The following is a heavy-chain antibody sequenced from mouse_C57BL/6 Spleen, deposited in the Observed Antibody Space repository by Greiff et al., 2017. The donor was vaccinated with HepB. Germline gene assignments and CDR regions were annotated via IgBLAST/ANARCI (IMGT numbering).Heavy chain of an antibody. CDR2: IDPSDCYT. V-gene: IGHV1-69*01. D-gene: IGHD2-3*01. J-gene: IGHJ2*01. Sequence: QVQLKEPGAELVMPGASVKLSCKASGYTFTSYWMHWVKQRPGQGLEWIGEIDPSDCYTNYNQKFKGKSTLTVDKSSSTAYMQLSSLTSEDSAVYYCARGGDGYLDYWGQGTTLTVSS. CDR3: ARGGDGYLDY. CDR1: GYTFTSYW.